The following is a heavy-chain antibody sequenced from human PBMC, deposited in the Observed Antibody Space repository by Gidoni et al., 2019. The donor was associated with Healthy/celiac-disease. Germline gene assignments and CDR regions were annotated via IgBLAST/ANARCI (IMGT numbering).Heavy chain of an antibody. Sequence: EVQLVESGGGLVKPGGSLSLSCAASGFTFGCYSMNWVRQAPGKGLEWVSSISSSSSYIYYADSVKGRFTISRDNAKNSLYLQMNSLRAEDTAVYYCARDKDYDTYYYGMDVWGQGTTVTVSS. D-gene: IGHD3-22*01. J-gene: IGHJ6*02. V-gene: IGHV3-21*01. CDR1: GFTFGCYS. CDR2: ISSSSSYI. CDR3: ARDKDYDTYYYGMDV.